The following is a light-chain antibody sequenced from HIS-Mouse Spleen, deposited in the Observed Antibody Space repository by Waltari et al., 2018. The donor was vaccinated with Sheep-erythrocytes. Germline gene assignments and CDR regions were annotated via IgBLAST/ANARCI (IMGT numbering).Light chain of an antibody. V-gene: IGLV2-11*01. CDR1: SSHVCGYNF. CDR2: DVS. Sequence: QSALTQPRSVSGSPGQSVPISCTGTSSHVCGYNFVSWYQQHPGKAPKLMIYDVSKRPSGVPDRFSGSKSGNTASLTISGLQAEDEADYYCCSYAGSYNHVFATGTKVTVL. CDR3: CSYAGSYNHV. J-gene: IGLJ1*01.